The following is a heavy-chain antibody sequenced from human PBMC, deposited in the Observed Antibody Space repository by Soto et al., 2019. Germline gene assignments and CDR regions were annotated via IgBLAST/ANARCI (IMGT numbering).Heavy chain of an antibody. CDR2: ISGIGAGT. CDR1: GFTFSSYA. J-gene: IGHJ2*01. Sequence: EVQLLESGGGLVHPGGSLRLSCAASGFTFSSYAMSWVRQAPGKGLEWVSSISGIGAGTYYADALKGRFTISRENSKNTLHLQMDSLRAEDTAVYYCAKKGSPSRDVKNWYFDLWGRGTLVTVSS. CDR3: AKKGSPSRDVKNWYFDL. V-gene: IGHV3-23*01. D-gene: IGHD3-10*01.